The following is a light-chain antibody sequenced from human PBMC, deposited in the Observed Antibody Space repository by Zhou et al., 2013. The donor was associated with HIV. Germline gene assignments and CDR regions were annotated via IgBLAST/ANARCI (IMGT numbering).Light chain of an antibody. CDR1: QSVGSTF. CDR3: QQYNNWPPIFT. J-gene: IGKJ3*01. CDR2: GAS. V-gene: IGKV3-20*01. Sequence: EIVLTQSPGTLSLSPGDRATLSCRASQSVGSTFLAWYQQRPGQAPRLLIYGASSRATGIPDRFSGSGSGTDFTLTISRLEPEDFAVYYCQQYNNWPPIFTFGPGTKVDIK.